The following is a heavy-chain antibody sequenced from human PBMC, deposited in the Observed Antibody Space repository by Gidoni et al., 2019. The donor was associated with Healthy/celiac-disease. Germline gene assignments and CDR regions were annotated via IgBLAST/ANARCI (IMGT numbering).Heavy chain of an antibody. CDR2: ISWNSGSI. Sequence: EVQLVESGGGLVQPGRSLRLSCSASGFTFDAYSMHWVRQAPGKGLEWVSGISWNSGSIGYADSVKGRFTISRDNAKNSLYLQMNSLRAEDTALYYCAKDMGRRVTTKPGAAFDIWGQGTMVTVSS. CDR1: GFTFDAYS. V-gene: IGHV3-9*01. CDR3: AKDMGRRVTTKPGAAFDI. D-gene: IGHD4-17*01. J-gene: IGHJ3*02.